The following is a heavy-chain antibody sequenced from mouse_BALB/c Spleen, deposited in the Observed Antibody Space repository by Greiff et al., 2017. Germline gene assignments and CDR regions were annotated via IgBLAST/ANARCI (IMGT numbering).Heavy chain of an antibody. CDR2: ISSGSSTI. V-gene: IGHV5-17*02. D-gene: IGHD4-1*01. Sequence: EVKLMESGGGLVQPGGSRKLSCAASGFTFSSFGMHWVRQAPEKGLEWVAYISSGSSTIYYADTVKGRFTISRDNPKNTLFLQMTSLRSEDTAMYYCARSKMGRGLYAMDYWGQGTSVTVSS. CDR1: GFTFSSFG. J-gene: IGHJ4*01. CDR3: ARSKMGRGLYAMDY.